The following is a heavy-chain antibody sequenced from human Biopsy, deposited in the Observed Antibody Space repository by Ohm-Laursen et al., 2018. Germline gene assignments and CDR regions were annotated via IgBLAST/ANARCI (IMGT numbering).Heavy chain of an antibody. Sequence: GTLSLTCAVNGELSSGYFWNWIRQSPGKGLEWIGEINQSGSTKYNPSLKRRATLSADSSNSQFSLRLTSVTAADTAIYYCARGSGYFKLDVWGQGTTVTVSS. CDR3: ARGSGYFKLDV. D-gene: IGHD5-12*01. V-gene: IGHV4-34*01. CDR1: GELSSGYF. J-gene: IGHJ6*02. CDR2: INQSGST.